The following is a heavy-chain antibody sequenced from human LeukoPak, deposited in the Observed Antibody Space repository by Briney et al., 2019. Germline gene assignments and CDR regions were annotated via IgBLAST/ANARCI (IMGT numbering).Heavy chain of an antibody. J-gene: IGHJ4*02. Sequence: SETLSLTCTVSGYSINSGYYWVWIRPPPGNGLEWIGSIYRTGSINYNPSLKSRVTISLDTSKNQFSLKVNSVTAADTAVYYCARGGYDFDYWGQGTLVTVSS. V-gene: IGHV4-38-2*02. D-gene: IGHD5-12*01. CDR2: IYRTGSI. CDR3: ARGGYDFDY. CDR1: GYSINSGYY.